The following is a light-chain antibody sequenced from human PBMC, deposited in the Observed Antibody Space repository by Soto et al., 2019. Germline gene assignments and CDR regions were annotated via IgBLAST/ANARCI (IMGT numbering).Light chain of an antibody. J-gene: IGKJ3*01. V-gene: IGKV3-20*01. Sequence: DIGFTQSPGPLALSPGERATLSCRASQSVSSNYLTWYQQKRGKAPRLLIHGASSRATGIPDGFSGSGSATDFTLTISRLETEEFAVYYWQQYCSSPFTFGPGTKVCIK. CDR3: QQYCSSPFT. CDR2: GAS. CDR1: QSVSSNY.